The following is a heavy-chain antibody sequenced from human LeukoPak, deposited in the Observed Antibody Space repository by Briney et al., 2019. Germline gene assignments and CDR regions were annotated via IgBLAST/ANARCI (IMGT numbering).Heavy chain of an antibody. CDR1: GGSISSYY. CDR2: IYYSGST. Sequence: PSETLSLTCTVSGGSISSYYWSWIRQPPGKGLEWIGYIYYSGSTNYNPSLKSRVTISVDTSKNQFSLKLSSVTAADTAVYYCARSDYGGNWGYWGQGTLVTVSS. V-gene: IGHV4-59*12. CDR3: ARSDYGGNWGY. J-gene: IGHJ4*02. D-gene: IGHD4-23*01.